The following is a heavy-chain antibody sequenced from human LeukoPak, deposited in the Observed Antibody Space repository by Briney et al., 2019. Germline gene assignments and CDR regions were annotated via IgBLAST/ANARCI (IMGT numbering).Heavy chain of an antibody. CDR3: AREGIAAGFDP. V-gene: IGHV3-48*03. J-gene: IGHJ5*02. D-gene: IGHD6-13*01. CDR2: ISRSGSTI. CDR1: GFTFSSYE. Sequence: GGALRLSCAASGFTFSSYEMNWVRQAPGKGLGWVSYISRSGSTIYYADSVKGRFTISRDNAKNSLYLQMNSLRAEDTAVYYCAREGIAAGFDPWGQGTLVTVSS.